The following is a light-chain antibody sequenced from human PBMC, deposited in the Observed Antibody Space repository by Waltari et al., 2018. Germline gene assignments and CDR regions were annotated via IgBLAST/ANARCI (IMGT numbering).Light chain of an antibody. CDR1: SSDIGAYNY. CDR2: DVS. V-gene: IGLV2-14*03. CDR3: NSFTSSSTWV. Sequence: QPASVSGSPGQSITISCTGTSSDIGAYNYVSWFQHHPGKAPKVVIYDVSGRPSGISNRFSGSKSDNTASLTISGLQAEDEADYYCNSFTSSSTWVFGGGTKLTVL. J-gene: IGLJ3*02.